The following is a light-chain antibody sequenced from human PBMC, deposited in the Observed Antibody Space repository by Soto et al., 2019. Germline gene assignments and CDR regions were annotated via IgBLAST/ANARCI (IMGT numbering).Light chain of an antibody. CDR1: QSISSH. CDR3: QQRSNWPLA. CDR2: DAS. V-gene: IGKV3-11*01. J-gene: IGKJ4*01. Sequence: EIVLTQSPATLSLSPGERATLSCRASQSISSHLAWYQQKPGQAPRLLIYDASNRATGIPARFSGSGSGTDFTLTVSSLEPEDFAVYYCQQRSNWPLAFGGWTKVEIK.